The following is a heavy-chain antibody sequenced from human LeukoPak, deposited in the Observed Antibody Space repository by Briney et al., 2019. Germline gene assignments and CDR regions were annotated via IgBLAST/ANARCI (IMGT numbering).Heavy chain of an antibody. Sequence: PSETLSLTCTVSGGSISSGSYCWSWIRQPAGKGLEWIGHIHTSGNTNYNPSLKSRVTISVDTSKNQFSLKLSSVTAADTAVYYCARWAGSYYTNTGSVYFDYWGQGTLVTVSS. CDR3: ARWAGSYYTNTGSVYFDY. D-gene: IGHD3-10*01. V-gene: IGHV4-61*09. CDR1: GGSISSGSYC. J-gene: IGHJ4*02. CDR2: IHTSGNT.